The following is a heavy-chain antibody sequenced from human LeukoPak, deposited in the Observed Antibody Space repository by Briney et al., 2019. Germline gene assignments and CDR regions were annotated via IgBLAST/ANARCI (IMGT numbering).Heavy chain of an antibody. CDR3: ARGEREAGYCSSTSCYPYYYYMDV. CDR2: IIPIFGTA. V-gene: IGHV1-69*13. D-gene: IGHD2-2*01. J-gene: IGHJ6*03. CDR1: GGTFSSYA. Sequence: SVKVSCKASGGTFSSYAISWVRQPPAQGLEWMGGIIPIFGTANYAQKFQGRVTITADESTSTAYMELSSLRSEDTAVYYCARGEREAGYCSSTSCYPYYYYMDVWGKGTTVTVSS.